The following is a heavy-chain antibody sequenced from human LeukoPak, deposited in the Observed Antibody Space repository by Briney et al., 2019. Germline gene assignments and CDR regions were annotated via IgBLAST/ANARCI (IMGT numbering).Heavy chain of an antibody. D-gene: IGHD6-13*01. CDR2: ISYSGST. J-gene: IGHJ4*02. CDR3: ARDREEGISDY. V-gene: IGHV4-59*01. Sequence: SETLSLTCTVSGGSISFYYWNWIRQPPGKGLEWIGYISYSGSTNYNPSLKSRVTISVDTSKNQFSLKLSSLTAADTAVYYCARDREEGISDYWGQGTLVTVSS. CDR1: GGSISFYY.